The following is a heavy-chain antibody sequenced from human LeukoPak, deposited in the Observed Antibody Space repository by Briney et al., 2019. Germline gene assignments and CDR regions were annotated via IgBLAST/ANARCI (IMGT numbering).Heavy chain of an antibody. CDR1: GFTPGFTFGNYA. Sequence: AGGSLRLSCAASGFTPGFTFGNYAMSWVRQAPGKGLEWVSGVSGSGGSTYYADSVKGRFTISRDNAKNSLYLQMNSLRDEDTAVYYCARALWLDYWGQGTLVTVSS. CDR2: VSGSGGST. D-gene: IGHD3-16*01. V-gene: IGHV3-23*01. J-gene: IGHJ4*02. CDR3: ARALWLDY.